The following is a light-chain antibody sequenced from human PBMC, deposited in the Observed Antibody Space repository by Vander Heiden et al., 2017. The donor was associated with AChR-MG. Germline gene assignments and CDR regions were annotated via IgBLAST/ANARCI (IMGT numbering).Light chain of an antibody. CDR3: QQYHSYSYT. CDR1: QSISSW. V-gene: IGKV1-5*03. Sequence: DIQMTQSPSTLSASVGDSVTITCRASQSISSWLAWYQQKPGRAPKLLIYKASNLESGVPSRFSGSGSGTEFTLTISSLQPDDFATYYCQQYHSYSYTFGQGTKLEIK. CDR2: KAS. J-gene: IGKJ2*01.